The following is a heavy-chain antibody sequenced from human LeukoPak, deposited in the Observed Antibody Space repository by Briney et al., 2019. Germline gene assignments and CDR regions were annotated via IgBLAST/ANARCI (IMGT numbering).Heavy chain of an antibody. CDR2: IIPIFGTA. V-gene: IGHV1-69*13. D-gene: IGHD5-18*01. J-gene: IGHJ6*02. Sequence: ASVKVSCKASGGTFISYAISWVRQAPGQGLEWMGGIIPIFGTANYAQKFQGRVTITADESTSTAYMELSSLRSEDTAVYYCARDSTAKNYYYYGMDVWGQGTTVTVSS. CDR1: GGTFISYA. CDR3: ARDSTAKNYYYYGMDV.